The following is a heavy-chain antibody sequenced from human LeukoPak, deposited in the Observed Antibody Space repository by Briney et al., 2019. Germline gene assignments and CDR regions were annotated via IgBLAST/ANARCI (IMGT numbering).Heavy chain of an antibody. J-gene: IGHJ5*02. Sequence: PSETLSLTCAVYGGSFSGYYWSWIRQPPGKGLEWIGEINHSGSTNYNPSLKSRVTISVDTSKNQFSLKLSSVTAADTAVYYCASGRHPYYYGSGSPRGWFDPWGQGTLVTVSS. CDR2: INHSGST. D-gene: IGHD3-10*01. V-gene: IGHV4-34*01. CDR3: ASGRHPYYYGSGSPRGWFDP. CDR1: GGSFSGYY.